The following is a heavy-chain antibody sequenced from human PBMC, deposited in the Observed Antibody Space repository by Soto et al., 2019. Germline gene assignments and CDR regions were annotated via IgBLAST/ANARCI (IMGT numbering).Heavy chain of an antibody. D-gene: IGHD3-10*01. CDR2: IFWDDDK. V-gene: IGHV2-5*02. J-gene: IGHJ4*02. CDR1: GFSLSTSGVG. CDR3: AHFSREFHLILSHYYFDY. Sequence: SGPYAGEPTQTLTLTCTFSGFSLSTSGVGVGWIRQPPGKALEWLALIFWDDDKRYSPSLKSRLTITKDTSKNQVVLTMTDMDPVDTATYYCAHFSREFHLILSHYYFDYWGQGTLVTVSS.